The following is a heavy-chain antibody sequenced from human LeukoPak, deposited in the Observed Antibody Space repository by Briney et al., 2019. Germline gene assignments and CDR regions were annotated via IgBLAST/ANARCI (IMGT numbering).Heavy chain of an antibody. CDR2: IYTSGSA. D-gene: IGHD6-13*01. CDR3: ARTYSSSWHFDY. V-gene: IGHV4-4*07. CDR1: GGSISSYY. Sequence: SETLSLTCTVSGGSISSYYWSWIRQPAGKGLEWIGRIYTSGSANYNPSLKSRVTMSVDTSKNQFSLKLSSVTAADTAVYYCARTYSSSWHFDYWGQGTLVTVSS. J-gene: IGHJ4*02.